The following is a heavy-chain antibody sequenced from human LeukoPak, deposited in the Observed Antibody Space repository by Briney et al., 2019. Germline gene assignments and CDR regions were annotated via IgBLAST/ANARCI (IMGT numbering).Heavy chain of an antibody. CDR1: GFTVSSNY. CDR3: ARVAAMALFDY. V-gene: IGHV3-66*02. D-gene: IGHD5-18*01. Sequence: PGGSLRLSCAASGFTVSSNYMSWVRQAPGKGLEWVSVIYSGGSTYYVDSVKGRFTISRDNSKNTLYLQMNSLRAEDTAVYYCARVAAMALFDYWGQGTLVTVSS. CDR2: IYSGGST. J-gene: IGHJ4*02.